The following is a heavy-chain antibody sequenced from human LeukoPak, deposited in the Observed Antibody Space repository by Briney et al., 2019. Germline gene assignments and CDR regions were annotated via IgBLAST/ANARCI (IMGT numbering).Heavy chain of an antibody. CDR1: GFTFSSYA. Sequence: GGSLRLSCAASGFTFSSYAMSWVRQAPGKGLEWVPAISGSGGSTYYADSVKGRFTISRDNSKNTLYLQMNSLRAEDTAVYYCARAVNGVWGFWGQGTMVTVSS. D-gene: IGHD2-8*01. CDR2: ISGSGGST. J-gene: IGHJ3*01. V-gene: IGHV3-23*01. CDR3: ARAVNGVWGF.